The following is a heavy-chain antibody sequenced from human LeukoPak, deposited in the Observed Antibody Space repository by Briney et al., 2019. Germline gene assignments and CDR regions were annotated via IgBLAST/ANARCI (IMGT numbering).Heavy chain of an antibody. Sequence: SQTLSLTCAISGDSVSSNTAAWNWIRQSPSRGLEWLGRTYYRSKWYYDYAVSVKSRITINPDTSKNQFSLQLNSVTSEDTAVYFCARVKDYYDGSVCYFLDYWGQGTLVTVSS. CDR1: GDSVSSNTAA. CDR2: TYYRSKWYY. D-gene: IGHD3-22*01. J-gene: IGHJ4*02. CDR3: ARVKDYYDGSVCYFLDY. V-gene: IGHV6-1*01.